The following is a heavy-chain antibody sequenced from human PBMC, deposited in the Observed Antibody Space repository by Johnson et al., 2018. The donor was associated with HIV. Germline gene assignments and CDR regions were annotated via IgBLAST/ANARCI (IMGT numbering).Heavy chain of an antibody. J-gene: IGHJ3*02. CDR2: ISYDGSNK. Sequence: QVQLVESGGGLVQSGGSLGLSCAATGFTFSIYWMAWVRQAPGKGLEWVAVISYDGSNKYYADSVKGRFTISRDNSKNTLYLQMNSLRAEDTAVYYCAKSIAAAGTNAFDIWGQGTMVTVSS. V-gene: IGHV3-30*18. D-gene: IGHD6-13*01. CDR1: GFTFSIYW. CDR3: AKSIAAAGTNAFDI.